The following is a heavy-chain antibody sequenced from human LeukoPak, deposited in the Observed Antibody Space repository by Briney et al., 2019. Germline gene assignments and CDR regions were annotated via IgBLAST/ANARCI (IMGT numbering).Heavy chain of an antibody. CDR1: GFTFSSYW. CDR2: INQHTTET. D-gene: IGHD6-19*01. V-gene: IGHV3-7*01. J-gene: IGHJ5*02. CDR3: VTDPPSSGWAFWS. Sequence: PGGSLRLSCAASGFTFSSYWMSWVRQAPGKGLEWVANINQHTTETYYVDSVKGRFTISRDNAKNSLYLEMNSLRGDDAAVYYCVTDPPSSGWAFWSWGQGALVTVSS.